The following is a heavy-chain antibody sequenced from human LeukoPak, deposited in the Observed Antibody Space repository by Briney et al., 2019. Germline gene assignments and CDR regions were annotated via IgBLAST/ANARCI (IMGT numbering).Heavy chain of an antibody. J-gene: IGHJ4*02. CDR1: GGSISSYY. CDR2: IYYSGST. CDR3: ARGSLLWFGELLSFDY. V-gene: IGHV4-59*01. Sequence: PSETLSLTCTVSGGSISSYYWSWIRQPPGKGLEWIGYIYYSGSTNYNPSLKGRVTISVDTSKNQFSLKLSSVTAADTAVYYCARGSLLWFGELLSFDYWGQGTLVTVSS. D-gene: IGHD3-10*01.